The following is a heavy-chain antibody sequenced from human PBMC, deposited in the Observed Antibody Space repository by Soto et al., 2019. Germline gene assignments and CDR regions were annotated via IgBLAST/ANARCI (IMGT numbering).Heavy chain of an antibody. CDR1: GFTFSSYG. CDR3: AKDLVFDGDYMGSLDY. CDR2: ISYDGSNK. J-gene: IGHJ4*02. D-gene: IGHD4-17*01. Sequence: QVQLVESGGGVVQPGRSLRLSCAASGFTFSSYGMHWVRQAPGKGLEWVAVISYDGSNKYYADSVKGRFTISRDNSKNTLYLQMNSLRAEDTAVYYCAKDLVFDGDYMGSLDYWGQGNLVTVSS. V-gene: IGHV3-30*18.